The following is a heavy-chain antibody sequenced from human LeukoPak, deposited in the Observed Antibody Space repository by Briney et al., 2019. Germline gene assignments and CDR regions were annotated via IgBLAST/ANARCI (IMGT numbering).Heavy chain of an antibody. CDR2: INPNSGGT. CDR3: ARDGFIAVAGNDAFDI. J-gene: IGHJ3*02. Sequence: ASVKVSCKASGYTFTGYYMHWVRQAPGQGLEWMGWINPNSGGTNYAQKLQGRVTMTTDTSTSTAYMELRSLRSDDTAVYYCARDGFIAVAGNDAFDIWGQGTMVTVSS. CDR1: GYTFTGYY. D-gene: IGHD6-19*01. V-gene: IGHV1-2*02.